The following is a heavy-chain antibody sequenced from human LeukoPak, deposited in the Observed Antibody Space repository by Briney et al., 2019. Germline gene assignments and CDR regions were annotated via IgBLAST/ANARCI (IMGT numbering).Heavy chain of an antibody. V-gene: IGHV3-21*01. CDR2: ISISSSYI. J-gene: IGHJ4*02. D-gene: IGHD2-2*01. Sequence: PGGSLRLSCAASGFTFSSYSMNWVRQAPGKGLEWGSSISISSSYIYYADSVKGRFTISRDNAKNSLYLQTNSLRAEDTAVYYCARVRVVVPAAPMDYWGQGTLVTVSS. CDR3: ARVRVVVPAAPMDY. CDR1: GFTFSSYS.